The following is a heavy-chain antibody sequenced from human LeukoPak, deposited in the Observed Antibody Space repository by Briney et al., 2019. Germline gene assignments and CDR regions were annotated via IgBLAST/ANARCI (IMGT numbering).Heavy chain of an antibody. CDR1: GYSLTELS. J-gene: IGHJ5*01. CDR3: ATEKDLLLDS. Sequence: ASVKVSCKVSGYSLTELSTHWVRQAPGQGLEWMGGFDPGDDETIYAQKFQGRVTMTEDTSTDTAYLELSSLRSEDTAVYFCATEKDLLLDSWGQGTPVTVSS. V-gene: IGHV1-24*01. D-gene: IGHD1-26*01. CDR2: FDPGDDET.